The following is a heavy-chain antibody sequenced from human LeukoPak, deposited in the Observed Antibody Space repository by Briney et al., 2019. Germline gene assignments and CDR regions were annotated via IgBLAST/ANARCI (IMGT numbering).Heavy chain of an antibody. D-gene: IGHD3-9*01. V-gene: IGHV3-23*01. CDR3: AKVGQNYDILTYYFDY. CDR1: GFTFSRYD. Sequence: GGSLRLSCAVSGFTFSRYDMSWVRQAPGKGLEWVSGISGSGGSTYYADSVKVRFTISRDTSKNALYLQMNSLRVEDTAVYYCAKVGQNYDILTYYFDYWGQGTLVTVSS. CDR2: ISGSGGST. J-gene: IGHJ4*02.